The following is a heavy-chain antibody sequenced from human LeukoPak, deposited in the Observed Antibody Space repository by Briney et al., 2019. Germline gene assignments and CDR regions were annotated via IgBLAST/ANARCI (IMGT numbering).Heavy chain of an antibody. CDR2: INPNSGGT. J-gene: IGHJ3*02. D-gene: IGHD3-9*01. Sequence: GASVKVSCKASGYTFTGYYMHWVRQAPGQGLEWMGWINPNSGGTNYAQKFQGRVTMTRDTSISTAYMELSRLRSDDTAVYYCASAAGGLTGYLESDAFDIWGQGTMVTVSS. CDR1: GYTFTGYY. CDR3: ASAAGGLTGYLESDAFDI. V-gene: IGHV1-2*02.